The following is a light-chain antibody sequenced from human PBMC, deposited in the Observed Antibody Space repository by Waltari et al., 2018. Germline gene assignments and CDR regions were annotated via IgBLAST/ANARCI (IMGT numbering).Light chain of an antibody. CDR3: QQYNGYFTWT. Sequence: DVQMTQSPSTLSASVGDRVTITCRASQNIRDWLAWYKQRPGKAPRLLIYGASTLQTGVPARFSGSGSGTEFTLTINSLQPDDFATYYCQQYNGYFTWTFGQGTKVEIK. CDR2: GAS. J-gene: IGKJ1*01. CDR1: QNIRDW. V-gene: IGKV1-5*01.